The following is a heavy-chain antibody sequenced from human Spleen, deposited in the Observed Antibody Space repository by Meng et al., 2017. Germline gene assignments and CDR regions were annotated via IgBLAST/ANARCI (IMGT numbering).Heavy chain of an antibody. D-gene: IGHD4-17*01. J-gene: IGHJ4*02. V-gene: IGHV3-48*04. Sequence: GESLKISCAASGFTFSSYAMSWVRQAPGKGLEWVSYISSSGSTIYYADSVKGRFTISRDNAKNSLYLQMNSLRAEDTAVYYCAREAKSTVTTYYFDYWGQGTLVTVSS. CDR2: ISSSGSTI. CDR3: AREAKSTVTTYYFDY. CDR1: GFTFSSYA.